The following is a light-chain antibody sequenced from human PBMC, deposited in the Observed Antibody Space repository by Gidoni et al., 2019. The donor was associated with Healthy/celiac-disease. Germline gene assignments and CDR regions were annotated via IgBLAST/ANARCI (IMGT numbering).Light chain of an antibody. CDR1: QSVSSY. Sequence: PATLSLSPGERATLSCRASQSVSSYLAWYQQKPGQAPRLLIYDASNRATGIPARFSGSGSGTDFTLTISSLEPEDFAVYYCQQRSNWPTFGGGTKVEIK. V-gene: IGKV3-11*01. CDR3: QQRSNWPT. J-gene: IGKJ4*01. CDR2: DAS.